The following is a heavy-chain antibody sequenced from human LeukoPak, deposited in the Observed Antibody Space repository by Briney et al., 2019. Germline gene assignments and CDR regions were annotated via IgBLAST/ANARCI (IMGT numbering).Heavy chain of an antibody. D-gene: IGHD6-13*01. Sequence: ASVKVSCMASGYTFTSYAMNWVRQAPGQGLEWMGWINTNTGNPTYAQGFTGRFVFSLDTSVSTAYLQISSLKAEDTAVYYCASGLIAAAGTRSDYWGQGTLVTVSS. V-gene: IGHV7-4-1*02. CDR1: GYTFTSYA. CDR3: ASGLIAAAGTRSDY. J-gene: IGHJ4*02. CDR2: INTNTGNP.